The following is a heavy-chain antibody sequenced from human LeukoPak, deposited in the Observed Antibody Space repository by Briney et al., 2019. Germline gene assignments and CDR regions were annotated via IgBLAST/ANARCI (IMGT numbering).Heavy chain of an antibody. CDR3: ARDPFEVVGIVY. Sequence: LVKVSCKASGGTFSSYAISWVRQAPGQGLEWMGRIIPIFGTANYAQKFQGRVTITTDESTSTAYMELSSLRSEDTAVYYCARDPFEVVGIVYWGQGTLVTVSS. J-gene: IGHJ4*02. CDR1: GGTFSSYA. V-gene: IGHV1-69*05. CDR2: IIPIFGTA. D-gene: IGHD1-26*01.